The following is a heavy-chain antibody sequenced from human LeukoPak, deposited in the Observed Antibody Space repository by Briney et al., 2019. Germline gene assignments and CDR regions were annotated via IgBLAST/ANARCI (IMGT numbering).Heavy chain of an antibody. CDR2: INTDGSST. V-gene: IGHV3-74*01. CDR3: ARGEDSGYDSDY. CDR1: GFTFSSYW. J-gene: IGHJ4*02. D-gene: IGHD5-12*01. Sequence: PGGSLRLSCAASGFTFSSYWMHWVRQAPGKGLVWVSRINTDGSSTSYADSVKGRFTISRDNAKNTLYLQMNSLRAEDTAVYYCARGEDSGYDSDYWGQGTLVTVSS.